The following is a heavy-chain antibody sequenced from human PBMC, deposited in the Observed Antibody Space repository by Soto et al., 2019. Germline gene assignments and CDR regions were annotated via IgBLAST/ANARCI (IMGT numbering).Heavy chain of an antibody. CDR2: VSFDGKNK. J-gene: IGHJ4*02. CDR1: GFSFSSYT. Sequence: QVQLVESGGGVVQPGRSLRLSCAASGFSFSSYTMHWVRQAPGKGLEWVAAVSFDGKNKYYADSVRDRFTISRDNSTNALYVEMNSLRAEDTAVYYCARDRSFGNAYNLGFDYWGQGTLVTVSS. V-gene: IGHV3-30*04. D-gene: IGHD7-27*01. CDR3: ARDRSFGNAYNLGFDY.